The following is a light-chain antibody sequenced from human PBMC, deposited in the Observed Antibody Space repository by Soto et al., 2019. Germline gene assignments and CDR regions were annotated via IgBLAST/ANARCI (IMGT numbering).Light chain of an antibody. V-gene: IGKV3-20*01. CDR1: QSVSSSY. CDR2: GAS. CDR3: QLYGSSPPRT. Sequence: EIVLTQSPGTLSLSPGERATLSCRASQSVSSSYLGWYQQKPGQAPRLLIYGASSRATGIPDRFSGSGSGTDFTLTIARLEPEDFAVYYCQLYGSSPPRTFGQGTKVE. J-gene: IGKJ1*01.